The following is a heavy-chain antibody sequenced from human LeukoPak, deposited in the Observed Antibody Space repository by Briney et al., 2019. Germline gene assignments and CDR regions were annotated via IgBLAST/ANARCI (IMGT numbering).Heavy chain of an antibody. D-gene: IGHD2-15*01. CDR3: ARCSGGSCYFANDY. Sequence: ASVKVSCTASGYTFISYAMNWVRQAPGQGLEWMGWINTNTGNPTYAQDFTGQFVFSLDTSVSTAYLQISSLKAEDTAVYYCARCSGGSCYFANDYWGQGTLVTVSS. CDR2: INTNTGNP. V-gene: IGHV7-4-1*02. CDR1: GYTFISYA. J-gene: IGHJ4*02.